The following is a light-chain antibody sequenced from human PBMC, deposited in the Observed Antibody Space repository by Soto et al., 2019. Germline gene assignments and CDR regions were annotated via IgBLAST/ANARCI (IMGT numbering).Light chain of an antibody. CDR1: QSVSSSY. V-gene: IGKV3D-20*02. CDR3: QQRSHWPGT. CDR2: GAS. J-gene: IGKJ1*01. Sequence: EIVLTQSPGTLSLSPGERATLSCRASQSVSSSYLAWYQQKPGQAPRLLIYGASSRATGIPARFSGSGSGTDFTLTISSLEPEDFAVYYCQQRSHWPGTFGQGTKVDIK.